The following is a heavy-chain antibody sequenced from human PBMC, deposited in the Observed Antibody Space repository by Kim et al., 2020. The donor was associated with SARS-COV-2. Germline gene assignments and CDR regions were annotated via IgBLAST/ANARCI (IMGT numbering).Heavy chain of an antibody. CDR2: VYSTGST. Sequence: SETLSLTCTVSGGSISSSSYYWGWIRQPPGKGLEWIGSVYSTGSTYYSPSLKSRVSISVSTSKNQFSLRLNSVTAADTAVYYCATDLEMPTKPFDYWGRGTLVTVSS. D-gene: IGHD1-1*01. CDR3: ATDLEMPTKPFDY. V-gene: IGHV4-39*01. J-gene: IGHJ4*02. CDR1: GGSISSSSYY.